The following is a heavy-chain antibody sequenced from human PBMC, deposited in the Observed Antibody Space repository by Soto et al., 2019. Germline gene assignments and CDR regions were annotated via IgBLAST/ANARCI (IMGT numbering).Heavy chain of an antibody. Sequence: PVGSLNLSCADSGLNFSSYAMSWVRPTPGKGLEWVSAIRGSGGSTYYADSVKGRFTISRDNSKNTLYLQMNSLRAEDTAVYYCAKGDFWSGYYKVGGAGHGMDVWGQGTTVNVSS. V-gene: IGHV3-23*01. J-gene: IGHJ6*02. D-gene: IGHD3-3*01. CDR3: AKGDFWSGYYKVGGAGHGMDV. CDR2: IRGSGGST. CDR1: GLNFSSYA.